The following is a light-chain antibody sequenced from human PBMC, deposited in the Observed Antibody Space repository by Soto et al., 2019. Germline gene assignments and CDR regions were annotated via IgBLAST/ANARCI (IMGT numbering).Light chain of an antibody. J-gene: IGLJ1*01. CDR3: AAWDDSLNGL. Sequence: SVLTQPPSASGAPRQTVTISFSGSPSNIGTKTVIWYQQSPGTAPKLLIYSNNQRPSGVPDRFSGSKSGTSASLAISGLQSEDEADYYCAAWDDSLNGLFGTGTRSPS. CDR1: PSNIGTKT. CDR2: SNN. V-gene: IGLV1-44*01.